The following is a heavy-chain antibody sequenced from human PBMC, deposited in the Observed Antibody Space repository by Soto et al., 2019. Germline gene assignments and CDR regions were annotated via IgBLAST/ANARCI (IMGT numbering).Heavy chain of an antibody. Sequence: VELLESGGGLVQPGGSLRLSCAASGFTFSSYAMNWVRQAPGKGLEWVSSISGSGDSTYYADSVKGRFTISRDNSENTLNLKMNSLRAEDTAIYYCAKGRGWELAPDYWGQGTLVTVSS. CDR2: ISGSGDST. CDR1: GFTFSSYA. D-gene: IGHD1-26*01. V-gene: IGHV3-23*01. J-gene: IGHJ4*02. CDR3: AKGRGWELAPDY.